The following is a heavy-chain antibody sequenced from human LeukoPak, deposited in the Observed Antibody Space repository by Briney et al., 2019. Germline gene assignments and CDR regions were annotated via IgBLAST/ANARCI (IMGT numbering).Heavy chain of an antibody. V-gene: IGHV4-59*01. CDR1: GGSFSGYY. CDR2: TYYSGRT. J-gene: IGHJ4*02. CDR3: ARERRDGYKVYFDY. Sequence: SETLSLTCAVYGGSFSGYYWSWIRQPPGKGLEWIGYTYYSGRTNYNPSLKSRVTISVDTSKNQFSLRLSSVTAADTAVYYCARERRDGYKVYFDYWGLGTLVTVSS. D-gene: IGHD5-24*01.